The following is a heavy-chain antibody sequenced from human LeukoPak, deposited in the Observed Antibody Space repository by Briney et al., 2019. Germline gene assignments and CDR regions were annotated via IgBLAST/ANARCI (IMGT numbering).Heavy chain of an antibody. CDR3: ARDLRDSGYDQYDYYAFDI. D-gene: IGHD5-12*01. J-gene: IGHJ3*02. Sequence: SGGSLRLSCAASGFTFSDEGMHWVRQAPGKGLEWVSFIHVDANEIYYADSVKGRFTISRDSSKNTLHLQMNSLRAEDTAVYYCARDLRDSGYDQYDYYAFDIWGQGTMVTVSS. CDR2: IHVDANEI. V-gene: IGHV3-30*02. CDR1: GFTFSDEG.